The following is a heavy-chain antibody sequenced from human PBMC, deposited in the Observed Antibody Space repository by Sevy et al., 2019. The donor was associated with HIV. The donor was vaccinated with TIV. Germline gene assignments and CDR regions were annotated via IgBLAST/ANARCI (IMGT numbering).Heavy chain of an antibody. CDR2: IRYDGSNK. Sequence: GGSLRLSCAASRFSFNGYGMHWVRQAPGKGLEWVAFIRYDGSNKYYADSVKGRFTISRDDSKNTLYLQMNSLRAEDTALYYCARGTPAFCTGGVCFKWFDPWGQGTLVTVSS. V-gene: IGHV3-30*02. CDR1: RFSFNGYG. CDR3: ARGTPAFCTGGVCFKWFDP. D-gene: IGHD2-8*02. J-gene: IGHJ5*02.